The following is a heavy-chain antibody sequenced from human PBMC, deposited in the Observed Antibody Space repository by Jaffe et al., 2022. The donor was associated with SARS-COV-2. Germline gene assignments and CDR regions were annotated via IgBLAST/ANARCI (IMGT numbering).Heavy chain of an antibody. J-gene: IGHJ4*02. V-gene: IGHV3-64*01. Sequence: EVQLVESGGGLVQPGGSLRLSCAASGFTFSNYVMHWVRQAPGKGLEYVSAVSSDGDSTYYANSVKGRFTISRDNSKNTLYLQMGSLRAEDMAVYYCARVNGWYDYWGQGTLVTVSS. D-gene: IGHD6-19*01. CDR1: GFTFSNYV. CDR3: ARVNGWYDY. CDR2: VSSDGDST.